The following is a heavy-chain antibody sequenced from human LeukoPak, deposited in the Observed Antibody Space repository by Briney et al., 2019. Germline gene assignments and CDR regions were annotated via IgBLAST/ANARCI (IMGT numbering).Heavy chain of an antibody. CDR3: ARVKDGYGGIRIDY. Sequence: GSLRLSCAASGFTFDDYGMSWVRQAPGKGLEWVSGINWNGGSTGYADSVKGRFTISRDNAKISLYLQMNSLRAEDTALYHCARVKDGYGGIRIDYWGQGTLVTVSS. CDR1: GFTFDDYG. CDR2: INWNGGST. V-gene: IGHV3-20*01. D-gene: IGHD4-23*01. J-gene: IGHJ4*02.